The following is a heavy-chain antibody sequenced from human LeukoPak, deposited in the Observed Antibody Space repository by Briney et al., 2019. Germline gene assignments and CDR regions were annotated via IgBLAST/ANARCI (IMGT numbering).Heavy chain of an antibody. CDR2: INHSGST. CDR3: ARGDRSPDYYYMDV. Sequence: PSETLSLTCAVYGGSFSGYYWSWIRQPPGKGLEWIGEINHSGSTNYNPPLKSRVTISLDTSKNQFSLKVSSVTVADTAVYYCARGDRSPDYYYMDVWGEGTTVTVSS. J-gene: IGHJ6*03. CDR1: GGSFSGYY. V-gene: IGHV4-34*01.